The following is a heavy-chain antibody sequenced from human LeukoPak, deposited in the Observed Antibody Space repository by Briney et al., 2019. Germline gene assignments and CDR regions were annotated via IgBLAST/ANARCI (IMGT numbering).Heavy chain of an antibody. CDR1: GDSISSYY. D-gene: IGHD6-13*01. J-gene: IGHJ2*01. Sequence: SETLSLTCTVSGDSISSYYWSWVRQPPGKGLEWLGYIYYSGSTNYNPSLKSRVTISVDTSKNQFSLKLTSVTAADTAVYYCARDGGYSSSWYAPSWYFDLWGRGTLVTVSS. V-gene: IGHV4-59*01. CDR3: ARDGGYSSSWYAPSWYFDL. CDR2: IYYSGST.